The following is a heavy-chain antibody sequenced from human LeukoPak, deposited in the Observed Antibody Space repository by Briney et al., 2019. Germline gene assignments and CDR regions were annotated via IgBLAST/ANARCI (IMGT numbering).Heavy chain of an antibody. V-gene: IGHV1-69*13. CDR1: GGTFSSYA. CDR2: IIPIFGTA. CDR3: AREPEWGLFDP. Sequence: SVKVSCKASGGTFSSYAISWVRQAPGQGLEWMGGIIPIFGTANYAQKFQGRDTITADESTSTAYMELSSLRSEDTAVYYCAREPEWGLFDPWGQGTLATVSS. D-gene: IGHD1-26*01. J-gene: IGHJ5*02.